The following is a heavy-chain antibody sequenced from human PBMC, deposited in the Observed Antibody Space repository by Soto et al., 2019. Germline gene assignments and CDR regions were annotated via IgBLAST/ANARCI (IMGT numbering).Heavy chain of an antibody. CDR3: AREGYNYNGLDV. D-gene: IGHD3-10*01. V-gene: IGHV4-31*03. J-gene: IGHJ6*02. CDR2: IYYSGNT. CDR1: GVSINSGDYY. Sequence: PSETLSLTCSVSGVSINSGDYYWSWIRQHPGKGLEWIAYIYYSGNTGYNPSLRSRLSISLDMSNNQFSLELRSVTAADTAVYYCAREGYNYNGLDVWGQGTTVTVSS.